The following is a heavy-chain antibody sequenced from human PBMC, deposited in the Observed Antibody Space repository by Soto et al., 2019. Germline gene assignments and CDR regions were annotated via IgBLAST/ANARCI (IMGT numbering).Heavy chain of an antibody. CDR1: GFTFSSYW. V-gene: IGHV3-7*01. CDR3: ARDRVTIFGVVIRYFDY. D-gene: IGHD3-3*01. J-gene: IGHJ4*02. Sequence: EVQLVESGGGLVQPGGSLRLSCAASGFTFSSYWMSWVRPAPGKGLEWVANIKQDGSEKYYVDSVKGRFTISRDNAKNSLYLQMNSLRAEDTVVYYCARDRVTIFGVVIRYFDYWGQGTLVTVSS. CDR2: IKQDGSEK.